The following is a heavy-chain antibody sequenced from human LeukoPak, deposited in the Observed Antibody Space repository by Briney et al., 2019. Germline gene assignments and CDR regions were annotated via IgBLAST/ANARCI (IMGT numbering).Heavy chain of an antibody. Sequence: GGSLRLSCAASGFNFSTYWMTWVRQVLGKGLEWVANIKEDGSEIYYVDAVKGRFSISRDNAKTSLYLQMNNLSVADTAVYYCVTDQAGRHPYFFDYWGQGTLVTVSS. CDR2: IKEDGSEI. D-gene: IGHD3-10*01. CDR3: VTDQAGRHPYFFDY. V-gene: IGHV3-7*01. CDR1: GFNFSTYW. J-gene: IGHJ4*02.